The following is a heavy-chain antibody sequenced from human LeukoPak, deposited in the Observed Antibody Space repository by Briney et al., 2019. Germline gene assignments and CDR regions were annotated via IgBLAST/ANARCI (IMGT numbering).Heavy chain of an antibody. CDR3: ARVDTVMAYYFDP. CDR1: GFTVSSNY. CDR2: IYSGGTT. J-gene: IGHJ5*02. D-gene: IGHD5-18*01. V-gene: IGHV3-53*04. Sequence: GGSLRLSCAASGFTVSSNYMTWVRQAPGKGLEWVSTIYSGGTTYYADSVMGRFTISRHNSRNTLYLQMNSLRAEDTAVYYCARVDTVMAYYFDPWGQGTLVTVSS.